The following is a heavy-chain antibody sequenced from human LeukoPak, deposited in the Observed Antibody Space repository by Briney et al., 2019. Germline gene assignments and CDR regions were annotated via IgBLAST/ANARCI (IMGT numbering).Heavy chain of an antibody. V-gene: IGHV4-59*01. J-gene: IGHJ3*02. Sequence: SETLSLTCTVSGGSISSYYWSWIRQPPGKGLEWIGYIYYSGSTNYSPSLKSRVTISVDTSKNQFSLKLSSVTAADTAVYYCAREEDTLDAFDIWGQGTMVTVSS. D-gene: IGHD2-15*01. CDR1: GGSISSYY. CDR2: IYYSGST. CDR3: AREEDTLDAFDI.